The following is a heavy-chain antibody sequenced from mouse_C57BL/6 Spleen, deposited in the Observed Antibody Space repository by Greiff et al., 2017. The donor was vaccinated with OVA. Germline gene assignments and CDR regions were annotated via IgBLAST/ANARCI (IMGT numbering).Heavy chain of an antibody. CDR2: INYDGSST. J-gene: IGHJ3*01. D-gene: IGHD2-2*01. Sequence: EVMLVESEGGLVQPGSSMKLSCTASGFTFSDYYMAWVRQVPEKGLEWVANINYDGSSTYYLDSLKSRFIISRDNAKNILYLQMSSLKSEDTATYYCAREGYGYDEGFAYWGQGTLVTVSA. V-gene: IGHV5-16*01. CDR1: GFTFSDYY. CDR3: AREGYGYDEGFAY.